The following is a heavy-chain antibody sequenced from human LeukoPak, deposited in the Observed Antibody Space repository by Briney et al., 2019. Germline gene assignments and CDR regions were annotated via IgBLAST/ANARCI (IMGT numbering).Heavy chain of an antibody. D-gene: IGHD1-7*01. J-gene: IGHJ3*02. V-gene: IGHV1-2*02. Sequence: ASVKVSCKASGHTFTGYYMHWVRQAPGQGFEWMGWINANSGDTNYAQKFQGRVTMTRDTSISTAYMELSRLRSDDTAVYYCARWLELQWDAFDIWGQGTMLTVSS. CDR2: INANSGDT. CDR3: ARWLELQWDAFDI. CDR1: GHTFTGYY.